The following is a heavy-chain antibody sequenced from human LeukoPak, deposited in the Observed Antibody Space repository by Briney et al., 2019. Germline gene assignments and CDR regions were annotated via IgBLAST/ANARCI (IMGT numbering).Heavy chain of an antibody. D-gene: IGHD3-3*01. V-gene: IGHV3-53*01. Sequence: GGSLRLSCAASGFTVSSNYMSWVRQAPGKGLEWVSVIYSGGSTYYADSVKGRFTISRDNSKNTLYLQMNSLRAEDTAVYYCARVSYDFWSGFHDAFDIWGQGTMVTVSS. CDR1: GFTVSSNY. CDR2: IYSGGST. CDR3: ARVSYDFWSGFHDAFDI. J-gene: IGHJ3*02.